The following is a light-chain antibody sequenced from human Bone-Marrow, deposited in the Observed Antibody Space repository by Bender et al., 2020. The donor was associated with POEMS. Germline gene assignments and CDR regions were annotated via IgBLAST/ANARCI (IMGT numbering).Light chain of an antibody. CDR2: DVN. Sequence: LTQPPSVSVALGKTAGITCGGSNIESKSVHWYQQHPGNAPKLMLYDVNYRPSGVSNRFSGSKSGNTASLTISGLQAEDEADYYCSSHTSTNTVVFGGGTKLTVL. CDR1: NIESKS. V-gene: IGLV2-14*03. CDR3: SSHTSTNTVV. J-gene: IGLJ3*02.